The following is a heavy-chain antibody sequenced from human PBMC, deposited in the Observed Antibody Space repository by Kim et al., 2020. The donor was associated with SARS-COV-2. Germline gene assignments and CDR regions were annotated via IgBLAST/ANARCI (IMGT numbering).Heavy chain of an antibody. CDR1: GDSFNTHA. CDR2: IIPTFGTT. V-gene: IGHV1-69*13. J-gene: IGHJ4*02. Sequence: SVKVSCKASGDSFNTHAFTWVRQAPGQGLEWMGGIIPTFGTTNYAQNFQSRVTITADDSSSTVYMELSSLRSDDTAMYYCARARGCSGGKCYFADFWGQGTLVTVSS. D-gene: IGHD2-15*01. CDR3: ARARGCSGGKCYFADF.